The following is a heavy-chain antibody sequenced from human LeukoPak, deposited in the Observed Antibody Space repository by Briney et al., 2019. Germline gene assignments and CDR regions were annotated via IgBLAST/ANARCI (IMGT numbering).Heavy chain of an antibody. CDR3: ARQVRGYCSSTSCHTDY. V-gene: IGHV4-39*01. CDR1: GGSIGSNNYY. J-gene: IGHJ4*02. CDR2: IYYSGST. Sequence: PSETLSLTCTVSGGSIGSNNYYWGWIRQPPGKGLEWIGSIYYSGSTYSNPSLKSRVTMSVDTSKSQISLKLSSVTAADTAVYYCARQVRGYCSSTSCHTDYWGQGTLVTVSS. D-gene: IGHD2-2*01.